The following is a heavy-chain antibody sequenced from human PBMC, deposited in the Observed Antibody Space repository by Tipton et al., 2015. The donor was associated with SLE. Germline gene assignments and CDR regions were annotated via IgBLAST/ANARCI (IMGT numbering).Heavy chain of an antibody. J-gene: IGHJ5*02. D-gene: IGHD4-23*01. CDR2: INHSGST. Sequence: TLSLTCAVYGGSFSGYYWSWIRQPPGKGLEWIGEINHSGSTNYNPSLKSRVTISMDTSKNQLSLKLSSVTAADTAVYYCARGGRGDSGNPFDPWGQGTLVTVSS. V-gene: IGHV4-34*01. CDR3: ARGGRGDSGNPFDP. CDR1: GGSFSGYY.